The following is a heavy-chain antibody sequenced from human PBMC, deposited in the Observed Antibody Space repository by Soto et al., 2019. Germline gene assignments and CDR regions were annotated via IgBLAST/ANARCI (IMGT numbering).Heavy chain of an antibody. CDR3: TTATTLNAGGGVSGAFDV. CDR1: GFIFSNAY. Sequence: EVQLVESGGDLVKPGGSLRLSCAASGFIFSNAYMNWVRQTPGKGLEWVARIKSKTDGGTIDYAAPVKGRFTISRDDSKNTLYLQMNSLTTEDTAVYFCTTATTLNAGGGVSGAFDVWGQGTMVTVSS. D-gene: IGHD3-16*01. CDR2: IKSKTDGGTI. V-gene: IGHV3-15*07. J-gene: IGHJ3*01.